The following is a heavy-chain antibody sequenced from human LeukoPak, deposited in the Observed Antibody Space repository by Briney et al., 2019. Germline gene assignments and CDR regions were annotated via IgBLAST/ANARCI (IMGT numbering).Heavy chain of an antibody. CDR3: ARPPAVAGTTGYFDY. V-gene: IGHV3-7*01. D-gene: IGHD6-19*01. Sequence: GGSLRLSCAASGFTFRDYAMSGVRQAAGKGRDGVANIKHDGTEKYYVDSVKGRFTISRDNAQTSLYLQMNSLRAEATAVYYCARPPAVAGTTGYFDYWGQGTLVTVSS. J-gene: IGHJ4*02. CDR1: GFTFRDYA. CDR2: IKHDGTEK.